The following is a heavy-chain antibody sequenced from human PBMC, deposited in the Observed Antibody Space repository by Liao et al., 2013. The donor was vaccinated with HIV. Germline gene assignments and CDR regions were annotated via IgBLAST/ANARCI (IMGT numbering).Heavy chain of an antibody. CDR3: TRGTRGTVTPFQH. Sequence: QVQLQQWGAGLLKPSETLSLTCAVYGGSFSAYYWSWIRQPPGKGLEWIGEINHSGSTNYNPSLKSRVIISIDTSRNQFSLRLNSVTAADTAMYYCTRGTRGTVTPFQHWGQGTLVTVSS. D-gene: IGHD4-17*01. J-gene: IGHJ1*01. CDR2: INHSGST. CDR1: GGSFSAYY. V-gene: IGHV4-34*01.